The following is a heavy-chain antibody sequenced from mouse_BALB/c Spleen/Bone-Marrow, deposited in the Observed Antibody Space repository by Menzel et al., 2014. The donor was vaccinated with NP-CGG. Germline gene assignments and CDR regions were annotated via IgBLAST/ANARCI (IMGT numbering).Heavy chain of an antibody. CDR3: ARSRDGYFDV. V-gene: IGHV1S41*01. CDR1: VYTFTSYW. J-gene: IGHJ1*01. CDR2: IAPGSGST. Sequence: DLVKPGASVKLSCKASVYTFTSYWINWIKQRPGQGLEWIGRIAPGSGSTYYNEMFKGKATLTVDTSSSTAYIQLSSLSSEDPAVYFCARSRDGYFDVWGAGTTVTVSS.